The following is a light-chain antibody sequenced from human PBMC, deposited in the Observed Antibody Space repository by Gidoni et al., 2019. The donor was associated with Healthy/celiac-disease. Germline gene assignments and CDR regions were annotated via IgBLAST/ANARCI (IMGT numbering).Light chain of an antibody. J-gene: IGKJ1*01. CDR1: QSLLHSNGYNY. CDR2: LGS. CDR3: MQALQTPVT. V-gene: IGKV2-28*01. Sequence: DIVITQSPLSLPVTPGEPASISCRSSQSLLHSNGYNYLDWYLQKPGQSPQLLIYLGSNRASGVPDRFSGSGSGTDFTLKIRRVEAEDVGVYYCMQALQTPVTFGQXTKVEIK.